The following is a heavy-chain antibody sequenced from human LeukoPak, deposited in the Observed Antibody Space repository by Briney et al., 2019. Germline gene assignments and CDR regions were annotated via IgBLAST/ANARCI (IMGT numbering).Heavy chain of an antibody. D-gene: IGHD3-10*01. V-gene: IGHV1-18*01. Sequence: ASVKVSCKASGYTFTSYGISWVRQAPGQGLEWLGWISAYNGNTNYAQKLQGRVTMTTDTSTSTAYMELRSLRSDDTAVYYCARDGGRITMVRGVIMDFDYWGQGTLVTVSS. CDR2: ISAYNGNT. CDR1: GYTFTSYG. J-gene: IGHJ4*02. CDR3: ARDGGRITMVRGVIMDFDY.